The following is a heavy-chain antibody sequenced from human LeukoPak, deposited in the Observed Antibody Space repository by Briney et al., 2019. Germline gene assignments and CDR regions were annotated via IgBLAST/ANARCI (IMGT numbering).Heavy chain of an antibody. CDR3: ARDTGVLRFLEWLAPFDY. CDR2: IYYSGST. D-gene: IGHD3-3*01. V-gene: IGHV4-39*07. CDR1: GHSISSSSYY. J-gene: IGHJ4*02. Sequence: PSETLSLTCTVSGHSISSSSYYLGWIRQPPGKGLEWIGSIYYSGSTYYNPSLKSRVTISVDTSKNQFSLKLSSVTAADTAVYYCARDTGVLRFLEWLAPFDYWGQGTLVTVSS.